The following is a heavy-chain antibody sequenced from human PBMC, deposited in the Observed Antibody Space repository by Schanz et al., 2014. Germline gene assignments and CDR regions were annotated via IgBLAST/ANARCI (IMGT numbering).Heavy chain of an antibody. CDR3: ARETTRITGDAFDV. V-gene: IGHV1-18*01. CDR2: FSAFDDKT. CDR1: GYSFTTYG. D-gene: IGHD3-16*01. Sequence: QVQLVQSAPEVKKPGASVKVSCKASGYSFTTYGLNWVRQAPGQGPEWMGWFSAFDDKTDYAQNFQGRLIMTTDTSTTTDYMELRGRRSDDAAVYCCARETTRITGDAFDVWGQGTMVTVSS. J-gene: IGHJ3*01.